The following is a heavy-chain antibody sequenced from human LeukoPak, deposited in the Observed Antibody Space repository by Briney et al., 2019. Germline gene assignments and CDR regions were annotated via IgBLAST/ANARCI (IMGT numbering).Heavy chain of an antibody. CDR3: ARHQGSNYGLDV. CDR1: GSRFTSYW. V-gene: IGHV5-51*01. Sequence: GAPRQISCKGSGSRFTSYWIGGVRQMPGKGLEWMGITYPGDSDTRYSPSFQGEVTISADKSISTAYLQWSSLEAADTAMYYCARHQGSNYGLDVWGQGTPVTVSS. J-gene: IGHJ6*02. D-gene: IGHD6-13*01. CDR2: TYPGDSDT.